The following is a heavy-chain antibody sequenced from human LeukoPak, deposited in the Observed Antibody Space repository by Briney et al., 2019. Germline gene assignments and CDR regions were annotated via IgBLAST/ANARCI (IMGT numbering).Heavy chain of an antibody. CDR1: GFTFDDYA. J-gene: IGHJ4*02. Sequence: SLRLSCAATGFTFDDYAMHCVRQAPGKGLGWGSDISWNSGSLGYADSVKGRFSIFRDNAKHSVYLQMNSLRAEDSALYYCAKEDRRGRHFDYWGQGTLVTVSS. V-gene: IGHV3-9*01. CDR3: AKEDRRGRHFDY. D-gene: IGHD3-16*01. CDR2: ISWNSGSL.